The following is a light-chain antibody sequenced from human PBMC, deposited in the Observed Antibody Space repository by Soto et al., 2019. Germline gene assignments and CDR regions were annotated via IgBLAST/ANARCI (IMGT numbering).Light chain of an antibody. CDR3: CSYAGSSTYV. CDR2: EGS. Sequence: QSVLTQPPSVSGSPGQSRTISCTGTSSDVGSYNLVSWYQHHPGKAPKFMIYEGSKRPSGVSNRFSGSKSGNTASLTISGLQAEDEADYYCCSYAGSSTYVFGTGTKVTVL. V-gene: IGLV2-23*01. CDR1: SSDVGSYNL. J-gene: IGLJ1*01.